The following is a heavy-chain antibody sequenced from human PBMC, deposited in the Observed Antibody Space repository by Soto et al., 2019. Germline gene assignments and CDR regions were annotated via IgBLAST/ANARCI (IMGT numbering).Heavy chain of an antibody. CDR3: ARDHYYDSSGYYYQLSGDAFDI. V-gene: IGHV1-2*02. Sequence: GASVKVSCKASGYTFTGYYMHRVRQAPGQGLEWMGWINPSSGGTNYAQKFQGRVTITADESTSTAYMELSSLRSEDTAVYYCARDHYYDSSGYYYQLSGDAFDIWGQGTMVTVSS. CDR1: GYTFTGYY. D-gene: IGHD3-22*01. J-gene: IGHJ3*02. CDR2: INPSSGGT.